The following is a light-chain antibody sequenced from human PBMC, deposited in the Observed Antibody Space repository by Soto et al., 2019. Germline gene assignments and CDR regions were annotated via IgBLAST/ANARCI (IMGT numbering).Light chain of an antibody. Sequence: QSALTQPPSVSAAPGQKVTISCSGSITSIGHNSVSWYQQLPGAAPKLLIYDNDKRPSGISARFSGSKSGTSASLGVTGLQTGDEADYYCETWDSGLSAVVFGGGTQLTVL. CDR3: ETWDSGLSAVV. CDR1: ITSIGHNS. J-gene: IGLJ7*01. V-gene: IGLV1-51*01. CDR2: DND.